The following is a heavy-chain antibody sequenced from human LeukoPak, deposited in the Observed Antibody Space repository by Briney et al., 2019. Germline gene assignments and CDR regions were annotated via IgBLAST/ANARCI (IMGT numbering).Heavy chain of an antibody. V-gene: IGHV3-23*01. CDR1: GFTFSSYA. Sequence: GGSLRLSCAASGFTFSSYAMSWVRQAPGKGLEWVSAISGSGGSTYYADSVKGRFTISRDNSKNTLYLQMNSLRAEDTAVYYCAKDLSRRFVPGVDYWGQGTLVTVSS. CDR2: ISGSGGST. CDR3: AKDLSRRFVPGVDY. J-gene: IGHJ4*02. D-gene: IGHD3-10*01.